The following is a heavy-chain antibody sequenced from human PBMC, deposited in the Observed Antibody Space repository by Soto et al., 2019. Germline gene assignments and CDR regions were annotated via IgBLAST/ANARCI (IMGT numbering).Heavy chain of an antibody. V-gene: IGHV1-18*03. CDR3: VMVDVYVTPSPQDV. D-gene: IGHD3-16*01. J-gene: IGHJ6*02. CDR2: INTYNGNT. CDR1: GYTFTRYG. Sequence: QVQLVQSGAEVKNPGASVKVSCKASGYTFTRYGIGWARQAPGQGLEWMGWINTYNGNTNYAQNVQGRVTLTTDTSTSTAYMELRSLRSNDMAIYYCVMVDVYVTPSPQDVWGQGTTVIVSS.